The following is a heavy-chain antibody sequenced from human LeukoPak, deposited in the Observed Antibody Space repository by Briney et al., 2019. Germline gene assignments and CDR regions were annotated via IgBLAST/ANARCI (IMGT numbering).Heavy chain of an antibody. V-gene: IGHV3-30-3*01. Sequence: PGGSLRLSGAASGFTFSSYAMHWVRKAPGKGLEWVAVISYDGSNKYYADSVKGRFTISRDNSKNTLYLQMNSLRAEDTAVYYCARGGSSWEYYFDYWGQGTLVTVSS. CDR3: ARGGSSWEYYFDY. CDR1: GFTFSSYA. J-gene: IGHJ4*02. D-gene: IGHD6-13*01. CDR2: ISYDGSNK.